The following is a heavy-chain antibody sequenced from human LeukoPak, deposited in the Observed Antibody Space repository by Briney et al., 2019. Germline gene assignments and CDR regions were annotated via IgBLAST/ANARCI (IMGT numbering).Heavy chain of an antibody. CDR3: ARAATDILTGYYQYYFDY. D-gene: IGHD3-9*01. CDR1: GGSISSYY. CDR2: IYYSGSI. V-gene: IGHV4-59*01. Sequence: SETLSLTCTVSGGSISSYYWSWIRQPPGKGLEWIGYIYYSGSINYNPSLKSRVTISVDTSKNQFSLKLSSVTAADTAVYYCARAATDILTGYYQYYFDYWGQGTLVTVSS. J-gene: IGHJ4*02.